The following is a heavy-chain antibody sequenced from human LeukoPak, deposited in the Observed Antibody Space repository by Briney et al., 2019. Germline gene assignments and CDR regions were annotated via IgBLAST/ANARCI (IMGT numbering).Heavy chain of an antibody. V-gene: IGHV1-69*13. D-gene: IGHD2-21*02. J-gene: IGHJ6*02. Sequence: SVKVSCKASGGTFSTYVISWVRQAPGQGLEWMGGIIPIFGAANYAQKFQGRVTITADESTSTAYMELSSLRSEDTAVYYCARGRKMVVTASYYGMDVWGQGTTVTVSS. CDR1: GGTFSTYV. CDR2: IIPIFGAA. CDR3: ARGRKMVVTASYYGMDV.